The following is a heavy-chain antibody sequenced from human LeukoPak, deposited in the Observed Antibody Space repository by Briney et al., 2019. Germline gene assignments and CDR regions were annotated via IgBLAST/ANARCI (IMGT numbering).Heavy chain of an antibody. D-gene: IGHD1-14*01. CDR1: GYTFTSYA. Sequence: PWASVKVSCKASGYTFTSYAMNWVRQAPGQRLEWMGWINAGNGNTKYSQKFQGRVTITRDTSASTAYMELSSLRSEDTAVYYCAREDDGVGPVPTLRYGMDVWGQGTTVTVSS. CDR3: AREDDGVGPVPTLRYGMDV. V-gene: IGHV1-3*01. CDR2: INAGNGNT. J-gene: IGHJ6*02.